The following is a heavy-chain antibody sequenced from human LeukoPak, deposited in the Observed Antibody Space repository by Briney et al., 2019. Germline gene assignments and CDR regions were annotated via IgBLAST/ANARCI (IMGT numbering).Heavy chain of an antibody. CDR3: ARDNWGGAGDV. V-gene: IGHV4-39*07. D-gene: IGHD7-27*01. CDR2: IYHSGST. J-gene: IGHJ6*04. CDR1: AGSISSSSYY. Sequence: PSETLSLTCTVSAGSISSSSYYWGWIRQPPGKGLEWIGYIYHSGSTYYNPSLKSRVTISVDRSKNQFSLKLSSVTAADTAVYYCARDNWGGAGDVWGKGTTVTVSS.